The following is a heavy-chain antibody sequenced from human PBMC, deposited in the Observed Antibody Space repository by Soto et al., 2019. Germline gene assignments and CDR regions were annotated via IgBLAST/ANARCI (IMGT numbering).Heavy chain of an antibody. J-gene: IGHJ2*01. D-gene: IGHD2-21*01. CDR1: GGSISSGDYY. V-gene: IGHV4-30-4*01. CDR2: IFYTGST. CDR3: VREYLGGGEPHFDL. Sequence: QVQLQESGPGLVKPSQTLSLTCTVSGGSISSGDYYWSWIRQPPGKGLEWIGYIFYTGSTYYNPSLESRVTISVDTSKKQFSLKLSSVTAADTAVYYCVREYLGGGEPHFDLWGRGTLVTVSS.